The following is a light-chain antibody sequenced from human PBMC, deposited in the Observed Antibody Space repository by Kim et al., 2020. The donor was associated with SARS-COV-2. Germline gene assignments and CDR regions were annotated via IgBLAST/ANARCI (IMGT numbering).Light chain of an antibody. V-gene: IGLV2-14*03. CDR1: RSDVACPNY. Sequence: GASITLSCTGTRSDVACPNYVAWYQQYPGRAPKLLIYNVFNRPSGVSSRFSGSKSGNTASLTISGLQADDEGNYYCSSYSTTSTLVFGSGTKVTVL. CDR3: SSYSTTSTLV. CDR2: NVF. J-gene: IGLJ1*01.